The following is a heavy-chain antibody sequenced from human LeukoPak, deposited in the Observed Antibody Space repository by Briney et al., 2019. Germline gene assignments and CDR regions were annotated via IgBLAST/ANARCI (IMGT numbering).Heavy chain of an antibody. CDR2: IYYSGST. V-gene: IGHV4-59*01. Sequence: PSETLSLTCTVSGGSISSYYWSWIRQPPGRGLGWIGYIYYSGSTNYNPSLKSRVTISVDTSKNQFSLKLSSVTAADTAVYYCARERIAVALGAFDIWGQGTMVTVSS. CDR3: ARERIAVALGAFDI. D-gene: IGHD6-19*01. CDR1: GGSISSYY. J-gene: IGHJ3*02.